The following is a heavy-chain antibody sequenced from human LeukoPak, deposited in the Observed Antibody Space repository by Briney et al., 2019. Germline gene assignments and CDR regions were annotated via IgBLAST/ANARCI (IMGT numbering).Heavy chain of an antibody. CDR1: GFTFSSYS. V-gene: IGHV3-21*01. Sequence: GGSLRLSCAAFGFTFSSYSMNWVRQAPGKGLEWVSSISSSSSYIYYADSVKGRFTISRDNAKNSLYLQMNSLRAEDTAVYYCARDEDTAMAPPSYYYGMDVWGKGTTVTVSS. D-gene: IGHD5-18*01. CDR3: ARDEDTAMAPPSYYYGMDV. J-gene: IGHJ6*04. CDR2: ISSSSSYI.